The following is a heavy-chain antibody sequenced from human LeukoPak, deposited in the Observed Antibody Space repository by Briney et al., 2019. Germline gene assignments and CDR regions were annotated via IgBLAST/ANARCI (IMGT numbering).Heavy chain of an antibody. CDR3: ARESRYYGSGSYFIYYYMDV. D-gene: IGHD3-10*01. CDR1: GYTFTSYG. Sequence: ASVKVSCKASGYTFTSYGISWVRQAPGQGHEWMGWISAYNGNTNYAQKLQGRVTMTTDTSTSTAYMELRSLRSDDTAVYYCARESRYYGSGSYFIYYYMDVWGKGTTVTVSS. CDR2: ISAYNGNT. J-gene: IGHJ6*03. V-gene: IGHV1-18*01.